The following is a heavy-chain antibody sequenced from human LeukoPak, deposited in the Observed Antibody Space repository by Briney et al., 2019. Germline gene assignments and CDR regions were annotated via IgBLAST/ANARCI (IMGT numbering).Heavy chain of an antibody. J-gene: IGHJ4*02. CDR2: INPNSGGT. CDR3: ARGRKRYCSSTSCRYFDY. CDR1: GYTFTGYY. V-gene: IGHV1-2*02. Sequence: ASVKVSCKASGYTFTGYYMHWVRQAPGQGLEWMGWINPNSGGTNYAQKFQGRVTMTRDTSISTAYMELSRLRSDDTAVYYCARGRKRYCSSTSCRYFDYWGQGTLVTVSS. D-gene: IGHD2-2*01.